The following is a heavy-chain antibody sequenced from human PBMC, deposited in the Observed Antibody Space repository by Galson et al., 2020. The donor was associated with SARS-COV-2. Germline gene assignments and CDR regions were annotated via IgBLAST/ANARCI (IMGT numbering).Heavy chain of an antibody. CDR2: IKCKSEGGTT. V-gene: IGHV3-15*01. D-gene: IGHD3-9*01. J-gene: IGHJ3*01. Sequence: GESLKTSCAALGITLSNAWMNWVPQAPGKGPEWVGHIKCKSEGGTTHYGAPVKGRFTISRQDAKNRVNMQMSSLRTEETAVYYCSAQLWNYNLLIDFYTSSDAFDYWGQGTMVTVSS. CDR3: SAQLWNYNLLIDFYTSSDAFDY. CDR1: GITLSNAW.